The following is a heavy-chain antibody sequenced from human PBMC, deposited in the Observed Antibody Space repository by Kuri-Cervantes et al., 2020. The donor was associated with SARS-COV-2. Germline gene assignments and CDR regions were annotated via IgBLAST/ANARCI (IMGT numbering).Heavy chain of an antibody. CDR2: IPSGGNS. CDR1: GFTVSTNF. V-gene: IGHV3-53*01. CDR3: VSGEDTSTPDLDH. D-gene: IGHD3-10*02. Sequence: GGSLRLSCAASGFTVSTNFMNFFRQAPGKGLEWVSVIPSGGNSYYPISVRGRFTISRDNSKNTVYLEMNTLRAEDTARYYCVSGEDTSTPDLDHWGLGTLVTVSS. J-gene: IGHJ4*02.